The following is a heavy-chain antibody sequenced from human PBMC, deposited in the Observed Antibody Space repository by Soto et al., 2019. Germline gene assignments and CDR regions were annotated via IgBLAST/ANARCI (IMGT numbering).Heavy chain of an antibody. Sequence: GGSLRLSCAASGFTFSSYSMNWLRQAPGKGLEWVSYISSSSSTIYYADSVKGRFTISRDNAKNSLYLQMNSLRAEDTAVYYCARDSTIPGQAGDYYYYGMDVWGQGTTVTVSS. V-gene: IGHV3-48*01. CDR2: ISSSSSTI. CDR1: GFTFSSYS. CDR3: ARDSTIPGQAGDYYYYGMDV. D-gene: IGHD1-26*01. J-gene: IGHJ6*02.